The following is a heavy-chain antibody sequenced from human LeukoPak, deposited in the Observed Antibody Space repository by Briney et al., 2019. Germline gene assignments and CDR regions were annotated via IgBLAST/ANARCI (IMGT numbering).Heavy chain of an antibody. CDR3: AGHHPRNTVDF. J-gene: IGHJ4*02. D-gene: IGHD2/OR15-2a*01. CDR1: GGSISSYY. Sequence: SETLSLTCTVSGGSISSYYWSWIRQPPGKGLEWIGYIYYSGSTKYSPSLKSRVTISVDTSKNQISLKLNSVTAADTAVYYCAGHHPRNTVDFWGQGTLVTVSS. V-gene: IGHV4-59*08. CDR2: IYYSGST.